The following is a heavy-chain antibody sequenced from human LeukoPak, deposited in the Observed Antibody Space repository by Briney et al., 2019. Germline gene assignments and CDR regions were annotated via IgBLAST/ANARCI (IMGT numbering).Heavy chain of an antibody. CDR3: AREVAAGRGDWFDP. D-gene: IGHD6-13*01. V-gene: IGHV3-30-3*01. J-gene: IGHJ5*02. CDR1: GFTFSSYA. CDR2: ISYDGSNK. Sequence: GGSLRLSCAASGFTFSSYAMHWVRQAPGKGLEWVAVISYDGSNKYYADSVKGRFTISRDNSKNTLYLQMNSLRAEDTAVYYCAREVAAGRGDWFDPWGQGTLVTVSS.